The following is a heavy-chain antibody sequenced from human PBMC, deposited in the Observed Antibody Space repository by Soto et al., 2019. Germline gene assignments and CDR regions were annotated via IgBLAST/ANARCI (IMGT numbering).Heavy chain of an antibody. Sequence: EVQLVESGGGLVQPGGSLRLSCAASGFTVSNNYMRWVRQAPGKGLEWVSLIYSGGATYYADSVKGRFTISRDNSKNTPYLPMNSLRAEDTAVYYCARDGTYNRVGGQGILVTVSS. J-gene: IGHJ4*02. CDR1: GFTVSNNY. CDR2: IYSGGAT. V-gene: IGHV3-66*01. D-gene: IGHD1-1*01. CDR3: ARDGTYNRV.